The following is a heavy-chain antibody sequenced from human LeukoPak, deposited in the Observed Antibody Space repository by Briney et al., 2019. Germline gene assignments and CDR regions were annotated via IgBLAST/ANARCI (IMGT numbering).Heavy chain of an antibody. CDR1: GGSISSGGYY. J-gene: IGHJ5*02. D-gene: IGHD3-22*01. V-gene: IGHV4-31*03. CDR2: IYYSGST. CDR3: ARDHYYDSNWFDP. Sequence: SETLSLTCTVSGGSISSGGYYWSWIRQHPGKGXXXIGYIYYSGSTYYNPSLKSRVTISVDTSKNQFSLKLSSVTAADTAVYYCARDHYYDSNWFDPWGQGTLVTVSS.